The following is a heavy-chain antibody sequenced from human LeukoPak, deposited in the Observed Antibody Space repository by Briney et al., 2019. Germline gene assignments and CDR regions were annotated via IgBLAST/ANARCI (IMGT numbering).Heavy chain of an antibody. V-gene: IGHV3-30-3*01. CDR2: ISYDGSNK. CDR1: GFTFSSYA. Sequence: GRSLRLSCAASGFTFSSYAIHWVRQAPGKGLEWVAVISYDGSNKYYADSVKGRFTISRDNSKNTLYLQMNSLRAEDTAVYYCARLVTWGQGTPVTVSS. CDR3: ARLVT. D-gene: IGHD3-10*01. J-gene: IGHJ5*02.